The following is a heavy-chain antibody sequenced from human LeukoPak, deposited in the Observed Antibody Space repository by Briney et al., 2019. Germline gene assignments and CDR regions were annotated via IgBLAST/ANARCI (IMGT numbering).Heavy chain of an antibody. CDR3: ARDRVVGATDAFDI. Sequence: SETLSLTCAVSGGSISSGGYSWSWIRQPPGKGLEWMGYIYHSGSTYYNPSLKSRVTISVDRSKNQFSLKLSSVTAADTAVYYCARDRVVGATDAFDIWGQGTMVTVSS. CDR2: IYHSGST. J-gene: IGHJ3*02. D-gene: IGHD1-26*01. V-gene: IGHV4-30-2*01. CDR1: GGSISSGGYS.